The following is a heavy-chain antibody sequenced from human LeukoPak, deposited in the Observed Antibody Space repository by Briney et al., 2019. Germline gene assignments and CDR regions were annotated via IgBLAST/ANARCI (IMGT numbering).Heavy chain of an antibody. J-gene: IGHJ4*02. Sequence: SETLSLTCTVSSGSIISYYWSWVRQPPGKGLEWIGEVHLDGRTNYNPSLESRLTMSVDVSENQVSLKLTSVTAADTAVYYCAREGGFYRPLDYSGQGTLVTVSS. V-gene: IGHV4-59*12. CDR2: VHLDGRT. CDR3: AREGGFYRPLDY. CDR1: SGSIISYY. D-gene: IGHD3-3*01.